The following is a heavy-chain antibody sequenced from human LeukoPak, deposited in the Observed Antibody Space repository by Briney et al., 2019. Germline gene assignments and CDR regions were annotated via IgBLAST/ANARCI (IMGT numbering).Heavy chain of an antibody. Sequence: GGSLRLSCAASEFDFSSHAMTWVRQAPGKGLEWVSAISISGSKTYYADSVKGRFTISRDNSKNTLYPQMNSLRAEDTAVYYCANEIRPNDYWGQGTQVTVSS. D-gene: IGHD4-17*01. CDR1: EFDFSSHA. J-gene: IGHJ4*02. V-gene: IGHV3-23*01. CDR2: ISISGSKT. CDR3: ANEIRPNDY.